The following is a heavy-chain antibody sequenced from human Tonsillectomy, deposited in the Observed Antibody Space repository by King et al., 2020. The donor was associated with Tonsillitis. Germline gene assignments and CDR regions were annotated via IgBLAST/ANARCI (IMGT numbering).Heavy chain of an antibody. J-gene: IGHJ1*01. V-gene: IGHV3-23*03. CDR1: GFTFXTXI. D-gene: IGHD5-12*01. CDR3: AMGXRXRYFXQ. CDR2: IYGAGTTT. Sequence: VQLVESGGRLVQPGGSLRLSCAAXGFTFXTXIMTWVRQGPGXGLEWVSAIYGAGTTTYYADSVKGRFIISRDNSNNTLYLQMNSLRAEDTAIYYCAMGXRXRYFXQWGXXTLVTV.